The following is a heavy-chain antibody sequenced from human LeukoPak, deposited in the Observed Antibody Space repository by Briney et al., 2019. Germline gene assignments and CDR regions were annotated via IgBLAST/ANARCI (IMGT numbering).Heavy chain of an antibody. CDR3: AGDYDSSVSCDY. V-gene: IGHV3-66*01. CDR1: GFTVSSNY. CDR2: IYSGGSQ. D-gene: IGHD3-22*01. J-gene: IGHJ4*02. Sequence: GGSLRLSCAASGFTVSSNYMSWVRQAPGKGLEWVPIIYSGGSQYYADSVKGRFTISRDNTKNTVYLQMNSLRAEDTAVYYCAGDYDSSVSCDYWGQGTPVTVSS.